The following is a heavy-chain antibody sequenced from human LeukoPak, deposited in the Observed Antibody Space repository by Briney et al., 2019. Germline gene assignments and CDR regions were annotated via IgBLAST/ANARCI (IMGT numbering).Heavy chain of an antibody. CDR3: ARDGRGYYGSGSYYKAYYMDV. CDR2: IYTSGST. J-gene: IGHJ6*03. D-gene: IGHD3-10*01. V-gene: IGHV4-61*02. Sequence: SETLSLTCTVSGGSISSGSYYWSWIRQPAGKGLEWIGRIYTSGSTNYNPSLKSRVTISVDTSKNQFSLKLSSVTAADTAVYYCARDGRGYYGSGSYYKAYYMDVWGKGTTVTISS. CDR1: GGSISSGSYY.